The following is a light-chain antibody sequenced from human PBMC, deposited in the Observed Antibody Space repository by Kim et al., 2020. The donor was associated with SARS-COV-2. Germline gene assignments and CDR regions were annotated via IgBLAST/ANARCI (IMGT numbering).Light chain of an antibody. CDR2: LEGSGSY. Sequence: QPVLTQSSSASASLGSSVKLTCTLSSGHSSYIIAWHQQQPGKAPRYSMKLEGSGSYNKGSGVPDRFSGSSSGADRYLTISNLQSEDEADYYCETWDSNTWVFGGGTQLTVL. V-gene: IGLV4-60*03. CDR1: SGHSSYI. J-gene: IGLJ3*02. CDR3: ETWDSNTWV.